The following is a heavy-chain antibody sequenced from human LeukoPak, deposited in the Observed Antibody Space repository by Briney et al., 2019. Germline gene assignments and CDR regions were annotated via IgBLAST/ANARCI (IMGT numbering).Heavy chain of an antibody. Sequence: GGSLRLSCAASGFTFSSYGMHWVRQAPGKGLEWVAVISYDGSNKYYADSVKARCTISRDNSKNTLYLQMNSLRGEDPAVYYCANASRGVVVVAALEYWGQGTLVTVSS. V-gene: IGHV3-30*18. CDR2: ISYDGSNK. CDR3: ANASRGVVVVAALEY. CDR1: GFTFSSYG. J-gene: IGHJ4*02. D-gene: IGHD2-15*01.